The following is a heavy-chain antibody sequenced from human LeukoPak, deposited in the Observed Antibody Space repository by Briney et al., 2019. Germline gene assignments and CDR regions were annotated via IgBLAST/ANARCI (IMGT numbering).Heavy chain of an antibody. V-gene: IGHV1-69*06. J-gene: IGHJ4*02. D-gene: IGHD2-2*01. CDR3: ASGTTDIVVVPATLRNYYFDY. CDR1: GGTFSSYE. CDR2: IIPMFGTA. Sequence: GASVKVSCKASGGTFSSYEISWVRQAPGQGLEWMGGIIPMFGTAKYAQKFQGRVTITADKSTSTAYMELSSLRSEDTAVYDCASGTTDIVVVPATLRNYYFDYWGQGTLVTVSS.